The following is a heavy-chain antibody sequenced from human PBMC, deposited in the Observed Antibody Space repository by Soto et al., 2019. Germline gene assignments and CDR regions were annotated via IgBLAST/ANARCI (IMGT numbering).Heavy chain of an antibody. Sequence: EVQLVESGGGLVQPGGSLRLSCAASGFTVSSNYMSWVRQAPGKGLEWVSVIYSGGSTYYADSVKGRFTISRDNSKNTLYLQMNSLXXXXXXXXXXXXXXXXXXXXXXXXXYYYYMDVWGKGTTVTVSS. CDR3: XXXXXXXXXXXXXXXYYYYMDV. V-gene: IGHV3-66*01. J-gene: IGHJ6*03. CDR2: IYSGGST. CDR1: GFTVSSNY.